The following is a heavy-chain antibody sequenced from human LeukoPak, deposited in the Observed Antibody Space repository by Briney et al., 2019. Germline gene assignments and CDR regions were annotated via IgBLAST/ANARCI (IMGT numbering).Heavy chain of an antibody. D-gene: IGHD5-24*01. CDR2: ISSNGGST. CDR3: VKASRDGYNYYGY. V-gene: IGHV3-64D*06. Sequence: GGSLRLSCAASGFTFSSYAMSWVRQAPGKGLEYVSAISSNGGSTYYADSVKGRFTISRDNSKNTLYLQMSSLRAEDTAVYYCVKASRDGYNYYGYWGQGTLVTVSS. CDR1: GFTFSSYA. J-gene: IGHJ4*02.